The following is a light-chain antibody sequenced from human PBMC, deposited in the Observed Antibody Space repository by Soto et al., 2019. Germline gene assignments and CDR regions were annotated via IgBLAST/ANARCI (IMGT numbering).Light chain of an antibody. Sequence: EIVLTQSPATLSLSPGERATLSCRASDSGSSYLAWFQQQPGQAPRLLIYDVSNRATGIPARFSGSGSGTDFTLTISSLEAENFAVYYCQQGNDGPPLTFGGGTKVELK. V-gene: IGKV3-11*01. CDR3: QQGNDGPPLT. CDR1: DSGSSY. J-gene: IGKJ4*01. CDR2: DVS.